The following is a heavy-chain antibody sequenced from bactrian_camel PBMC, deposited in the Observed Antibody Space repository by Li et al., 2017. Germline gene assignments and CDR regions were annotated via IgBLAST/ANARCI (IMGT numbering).Heavy chain of an antibody. CDR1: GGTFSWWD. Sequence: HVQLVESGGGSVQAGGSLRLSCSNSGGTFSWWDMAWFRQAPGKSRERAAAIDRFGMTSYADFVKGRFTISKNSAKNTLDLQMNSLKPEDTAVYYCAAVRIGDYSDVVPNNYKYWGQGTQVTVS. V-gene: IGHV3-3*01. CDR2: IDRFGMT. J-gene: IGHJ4*01. CDR3: AAVRIGDYSDVVPNNYKY. D-gene: IGHD4*01.